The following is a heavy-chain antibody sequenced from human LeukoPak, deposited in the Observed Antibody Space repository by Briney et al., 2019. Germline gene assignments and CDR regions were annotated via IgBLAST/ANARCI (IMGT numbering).Heavy chain of an antibody. D-gene: IGHD3-22*01. CDR1: GDSISSYY. J-gene: IGHJ4*02. CDR2: IYYSGST. CDR3: ARSPNSSGYWGYFDY. Sequence: SGTLSLTCTVSGDSISSYYWSWIRQPPGKGLEWIGYIYYSGSTNYNPSLKSRVTISVDTSKNQFSLKLSSVTAADTAVYCCARSPNSSGYWGYFDYWGQGTLVTVSS. V-gene: IGHV4-59*01.